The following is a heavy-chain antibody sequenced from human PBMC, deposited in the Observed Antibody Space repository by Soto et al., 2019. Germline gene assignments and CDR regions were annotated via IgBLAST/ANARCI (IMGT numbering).Heavy chain of an antibody. J-gene: IGHJ4*02. V-gene: IGHV4-34*01. D-gene: IGHD6-13*01. CDR3: ARHHVRGRTIAGAAEF. Sequence: SETLSLTCAVYGGSFSGYYWSWIRQPPGKGLEWIGEINHSGNTNYNPSLKSRVTISVDTSKNQLFLNLSSVTAADTAMYYCARHHVRGRTIAGAAEFWGQGTLVTV. CDR1: GGSFSGYY. CDR2: INHSGNT.